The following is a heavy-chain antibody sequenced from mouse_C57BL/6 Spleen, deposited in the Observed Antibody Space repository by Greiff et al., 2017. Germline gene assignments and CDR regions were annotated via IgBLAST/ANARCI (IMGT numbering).Heavy chain of an antibody. Sequence: EVMLVESGEGLVKPGGSLKLSCAASGFTFSSYAMSWVRQTPEKRLEWVAYISSGGDYIYYADTVKGRFTISRDNARNTLYLQMSSLKSEDTAMYYYTRDSYYYGSLDYWGQGTTLTVSS. CDR2: ISSGGDYI. D-gene: IGHD1-1*01. V-gene: IGHV5-9-1*02. CDR1: GFTFSSYA. J-gene: IGHJ2*01. CDR3: TRDSYYYGSLDY.